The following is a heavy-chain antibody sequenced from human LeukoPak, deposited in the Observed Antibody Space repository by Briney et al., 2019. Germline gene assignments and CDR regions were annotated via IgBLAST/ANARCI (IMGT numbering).Heavy chain of an antibody. J-gene: IGHJ4*02. CDR3: GRHTAMVGFC. D-gene: IGHD5-18*01. CDR1: GFIFTDYA. Sequence: TGGSLRLSCAASGFIFTDYAVHWVRQAPGKGLEWVAVISYDGSDKYYADAVKGRFSISRDNSKNTLYLQMNSLRAEDTAVYYCGRHTAMVGFCWGQGTLVTVSS. CDR2: ISYDGSDK. V-gene: IGHV3-30-3*01.